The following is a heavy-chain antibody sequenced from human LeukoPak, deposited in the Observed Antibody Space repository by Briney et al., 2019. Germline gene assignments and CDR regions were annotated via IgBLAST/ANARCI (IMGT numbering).Heavy chain of an antibody. V-gene: IGHV3-30*02. Sequence: PGGSLRLSCAASGFTFSNYGMHWVRQAPGKGLEWVAFIRFDGTNKYYADSVRGRLTISRDNSKNTLYLQMNSLRAEDTAVYYCAKESSWGTVVTPGGPSAWGQGTLVTVSS. CDR2: IRFDGTNK. D-gene: IGHD4-23*01. J-gene: IGHJ5*02. CDR3: AKESSWGTVVTPGGPSA. CDR1: GFTFSNYG.